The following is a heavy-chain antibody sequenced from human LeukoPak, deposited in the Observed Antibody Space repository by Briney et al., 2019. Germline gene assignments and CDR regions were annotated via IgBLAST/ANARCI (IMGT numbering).Heavy chain of an antibody. D-gene: IGHD3-22*01. CDR2: IHPSGST. Sequence: SETLSLTCTVSGDSISSGDYYWSWIRQAPGKGLQWIGYIHPSGSTYYSPSLKSRVTISVDRSKNQFSLKLSSVTAADTAVYYCARVPGRSSSMIGAFDIWGQGTMVTVSS. V-gene: IGHV4-30-2*01. CDR1: GDSISSGDYY. CDR3: ARVPGRSSSMIGAFDI. J-gene: IGHJ3*02.